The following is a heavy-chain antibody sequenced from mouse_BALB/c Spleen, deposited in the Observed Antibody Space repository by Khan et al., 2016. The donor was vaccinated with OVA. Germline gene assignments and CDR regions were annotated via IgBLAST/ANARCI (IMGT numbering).Heavy chain of an antibody. Sequence: VQLQQSGAELAKPAASVKMSCTASGYTFTSYWMHWIKQRPGQGLEWIGYINPTSGYTDYNQKFKDKATLTADKSSSTAYMQLSSLTSDDSAVYYCARDRIDYWGQGTALTVSS. CDR2: INPTSGYT. CDR1: GYTFTSYW. V-gene: IGHV1-7*01. CDR3: ARDRIDY. J-gene: IGHJ2*01.